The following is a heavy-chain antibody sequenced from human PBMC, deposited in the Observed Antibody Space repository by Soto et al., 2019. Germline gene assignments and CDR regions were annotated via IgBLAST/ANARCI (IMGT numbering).Heavy chain of an antibody. J-gene: IGHJ3*02. V-gene: IGHV4-59*01. D-gene: IGHD3-22*01. CDR1: GGSISTYY. Sequence: SETLSLTCTVSGGSISTYYWSWIRQPPGKGLEWIGYIYYTGSTNYNPSLKSRVTISLDTSKNQFSLKLSSVTAADTAVYYCARVYYDSSGYYYASASGAFDIWGQGTMVTVSS. CDR2: IYYTGST. CDR3: ARVYYDSSGYYYASASGAFDI.